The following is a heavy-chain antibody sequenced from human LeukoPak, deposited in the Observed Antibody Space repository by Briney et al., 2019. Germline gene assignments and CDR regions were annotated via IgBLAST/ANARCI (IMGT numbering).Heavy chain of an antibody. V-gene: IGHV3-33*01. CDR2: MWYDGSNK. CDR1: GFTFSTYG. Sequence: PGGSLRLSCAASGFTFSTYGMHWVRQTPGKGLEWVAVMWYDGSNKYYADSVKGRFTISRDNSKNTLDLQMNSLRVEDTAVYYCARDGYSGSKRGFYFDAGGQGTLVTVSS. CDR3: ARDGYSGSKRGFYFDA. D-gene: IGHD5-12*01. J-gene: IGHJ4*02.